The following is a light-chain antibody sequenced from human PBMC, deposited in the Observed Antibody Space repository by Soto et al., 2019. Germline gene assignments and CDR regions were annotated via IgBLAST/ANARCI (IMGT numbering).Light chain of an antibody. J-gene: IGLJ2*01. CDR2: EVS. Sequence: QSALTQPPSASGSPGQSVTISCTGSSSDVGANNYVSWYQQHPGKAPKLMIYEVSKRPSGVPDRFSGSKSGNTASLTVSGLQAEDEADYYCSSFAGSKVFGGGTKLTLL. CDR3: SSFAGSKV. CDR1: SSDVGANNY. V-gene: IGLV2-8*01.